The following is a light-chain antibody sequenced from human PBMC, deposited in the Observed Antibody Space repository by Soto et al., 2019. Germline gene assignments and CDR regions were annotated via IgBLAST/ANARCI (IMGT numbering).Light chain of an antibody. CDR3: QQTYKFPFT. J-gene: IGKJ5*01. Sequence: DIQMTQSPSSLSASVGDRITITCRSSQSINSYLNWYQQKPGQAPELLIFGAFNLQSGVPSRFSGSGSGTDFTLTISSLRPEDFATYSCQQTYKFPFTFAQGTRLEI. V-gene: IGKV1-39*01. CDR2: GAF. CDR1: QSINSY.